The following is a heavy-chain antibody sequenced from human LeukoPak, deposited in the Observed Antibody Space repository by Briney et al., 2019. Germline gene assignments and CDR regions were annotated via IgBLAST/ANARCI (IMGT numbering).Heavy chain of an antibody. J-gene: IGHJ4*02. D-gene: IGHD4-17*01. CDR1: GFSFRNYW. V-gene: IGHV3-7*01. Sequence: PGGSLRLPCVASGFSFRNYWMRWVRQAPGKGREWVANIKEEGSKKNHLDSVKGRFTISRDNAKNFLYLQMNSLRVEDTALYYCARDGDGRGEDFDYWGQGILVTVSS. CDR2: IKEEGSKK. CDR3: ARDGDGRGEDFDY.